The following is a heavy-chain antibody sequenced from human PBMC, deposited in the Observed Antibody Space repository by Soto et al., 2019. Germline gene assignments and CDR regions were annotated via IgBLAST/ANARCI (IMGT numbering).Heavy chain of an antibody. CDR3: ARPPGYISDWYYFDL. J-gene: IGHJ4*02. D-gene: IGHD3-9*01. V-gene: IGHV1-2*02. CDR1: GYTFIDYY. CDR2: ISPRSGGT. Sequence: ASVKVSCKAPGYTFIDYYMHWVRQAPGQGFEWMGRISPRSGGTNYAQKFQGRVTMTWDTSLNTAYMELSSLISEDTAVYYCARPPGYISDWYYFDLWGQGTLVTVSS.